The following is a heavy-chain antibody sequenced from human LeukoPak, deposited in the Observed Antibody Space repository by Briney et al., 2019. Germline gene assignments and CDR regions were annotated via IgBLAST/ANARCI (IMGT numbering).Heavy chain of an antibody. V-gene: IGHV3-30*02. CDR1: GFTFSSYG. Sequence: GGSLRLSCAASGFTFSSYGMHWVRQAPGKGLEWVAFIRYDGSNKYYADSVKGRSTISRDNSKNTLYLQMNSLRAEDTAVYYCAKVSYDFWSGYYNGGFGYFDYWGQGTLVTVSS. D-gene: IGHD3-3*01. CDR3: AKVSYDFWSGYYNGGFGYFDY. J-gene: IGHJ4*02. CDR2: IRYDGSNK.